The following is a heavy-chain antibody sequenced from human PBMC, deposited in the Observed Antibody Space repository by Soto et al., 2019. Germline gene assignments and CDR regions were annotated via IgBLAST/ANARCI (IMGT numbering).Heavy chain of an antibody. D-gene: IGHD2-15*01. J-gene: IGHJ4*02. Sequence: QVQLVQSGAEVQEPGASVTISCKTSGHTFANYGVTWVRQAPGQGLEWVGCNTDYAQNFQGTVTMTRDTSTSTAYLALQSLKSDDTAVYFWAIGVRNIYGGSCNYYFDYWGQGTLVTVSS. CDR3: AIGVRNIYGGSCNYYFDY. CDR1: GHTFANYG. V-gene: IGHV1-18*01. CDR2: NT.